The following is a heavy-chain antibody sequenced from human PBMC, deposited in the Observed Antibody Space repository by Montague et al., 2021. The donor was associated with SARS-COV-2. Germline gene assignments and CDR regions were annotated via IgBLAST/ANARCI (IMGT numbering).Heavy chain of an antibody. CDR1: GGSISNSNYY. D-gene: IGHD3-3*02. Sequence: SETLSLTCTVSGGSISNSNYYWGWVRQPPGKGLEWIGSMDYVGNPYYNPPLRSRVAISLDTSKSQLSLRLRSVTTADTAVFYCVGGRRGTVFAFSAGAFDFWGQGTTVTVSS. CDR3: VGGRRGTVFAFSAGAFDF. J-gene: IGHJ3*01. V-gene: IGHV4-39*01. CDR2: MDYVGNP.